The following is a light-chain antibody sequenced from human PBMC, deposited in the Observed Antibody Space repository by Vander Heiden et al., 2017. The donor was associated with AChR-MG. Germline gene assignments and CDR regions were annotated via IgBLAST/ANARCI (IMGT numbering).Light chain of an antibody. J-gene: IGKJ4*01. Sequence: DIQMTQSPTSLSASVGDRVTINCRDSQGMGNYLAWYQQTPGKAPKLLIYAASSLQSGVPSRFSGSGSGTDCSLTIDNLQPEDFGTYYCQQANIFTLTFGGGTKVEIK. CDR3: QQANIFTLT. CDR1: QGMGNY. CDR2: AAS. V-gene: IGKV1D-12*01.